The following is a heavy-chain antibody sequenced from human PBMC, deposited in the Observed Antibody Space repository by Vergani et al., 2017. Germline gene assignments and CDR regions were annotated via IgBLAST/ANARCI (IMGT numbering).Heavy chain of an antibody. Sequence: QVQLQQWGAGLLKPSETLSLTCAVYGGSFSGYYWSWIRQPPGKGLEWIGEINHSGSTNYNPSLKSRVTISVDKSKNQFSLKLSSVTAADTAVYYCARALAAGPDFDYWGQGTLVTVSS. CDR3: ARALAAGPDFDY. D-gene: IGHD6-13*01. CDR2: INHSGST. J-gene: IGHJ4*02. V-gene: IGHV4-34*01. CDR1: GGSFSGYY.